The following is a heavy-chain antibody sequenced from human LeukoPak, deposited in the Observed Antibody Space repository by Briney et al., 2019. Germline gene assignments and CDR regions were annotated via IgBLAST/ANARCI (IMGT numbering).Heavy chain of an antibody. CDR1: GFTFSDYY. D-gene: IGHD6-13*01. V-gene: IGHV3-11*04. Sequence: PGGSLRLSCAASGFTFSDYYMSWIRQAPGKGLEWVSYISSSGSTIYYADSVKGRFTISRDNAKNSLYLQMNSLRAEDTAVYYCARDPIPGIAAAEGNSFDYWGQGTLVTVSS. CDR2: ISSSGSTI. CDR3: ARDPIPGIAAAEGNSFDY. J-gene: IGHJ4*02.